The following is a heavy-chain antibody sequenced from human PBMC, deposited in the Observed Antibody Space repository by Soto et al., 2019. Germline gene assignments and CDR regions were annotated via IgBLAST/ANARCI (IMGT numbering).Heavy chain of an antibody. J-gene: IGHJ4*02. V-gene: IGHV3-30*18. CDR3: AKGLYYDILTGYLPDDY. Sequence: GSLRLSCAASGFTFSSYGMHWVRQAPGKGLEWVAVISYDGSNKYYADSVKGRFTISRDNSKNTLYLQMNSLRAEDTAVYYCAKGLYYDILTGYLPDDYWGQGTLVTVSS. CDR2: ISYDGSNK. D-gene: IGHD3-9*01. CDR1: GFTFSSYG.